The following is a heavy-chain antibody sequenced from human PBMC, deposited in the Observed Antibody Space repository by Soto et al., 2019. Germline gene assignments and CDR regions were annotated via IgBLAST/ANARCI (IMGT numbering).Heavy chain of an antibody. CDR2: INHSGRT. D-gene: IGHD3-3*01. CDR3: ARGVYDAVFGLFSLDY. CDR1: GGSFRGYF. Sequence: QVQLQQWGAGLLKPSETLSLSCAVYGGSFRGYFWTWIRQPPGKGLEWIGEINHSGRTNHNPSLTSRVTVSVDTSRNEFSLKLNSVTAADTAVYYCARGVYDAVFGLFSLDYWGQGTLVTVSS. J-gene: IGHJ4*02. V-gene: IGHV4-34*01.